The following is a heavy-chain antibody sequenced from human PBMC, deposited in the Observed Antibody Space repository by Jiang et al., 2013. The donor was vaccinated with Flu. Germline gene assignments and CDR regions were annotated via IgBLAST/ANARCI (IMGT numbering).Heavy chain of an antibody. CDR3: TRDNCGSPSCFDY. CDR2: IQSDGSRT. CDR1: GFTFSSYG. D-gene: IGHD2-2*01. Sequence: GGGVVQPGRSLRLSCLTSGFTFSSYGMHWVRQAPGKGLEWIAAIQSDGSRTYYADSVKGRITISRDDSKNTLHVQINSLSAEDTAVYYCTRDNCGSPSCFDYWGQGTLVIVSS. J-gene: IGHJ4*02. V-gene: IGHV3-33*01.